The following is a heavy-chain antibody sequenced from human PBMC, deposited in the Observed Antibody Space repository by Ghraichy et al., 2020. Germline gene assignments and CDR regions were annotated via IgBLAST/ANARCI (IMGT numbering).Heavy chain of an antibody. CDR1: GFTFRSYA. J-gene: IGHJ4*02. CDR2: ISGSGGST. V-gene: IGHV3-23*01. D-gene: IGHD3-16*01. CDR3: AKDQRGRPDITFGGLTDY. Sequence: GESLNISCVASGFTFRSYAMSWVRQAPGKGLEWVSAISGSGGSTYYADSVKGRFTISRDNSKNTLYLHMNSLRAEYTALYHCAKDQRGRPDITFGGLTDYWGQGTPVTVSS.